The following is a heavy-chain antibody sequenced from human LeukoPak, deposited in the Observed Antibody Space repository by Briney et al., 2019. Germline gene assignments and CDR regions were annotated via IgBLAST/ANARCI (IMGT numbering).Heavy chain of an antibody. CDR3: ARVGSRVLRYFVWLLTGFDY. CDR1: GGSFSGYY. D-gene: IGHD3-9*01. J-gene: IGHJ4*02. CDR2: INHSGST. Sequence: PSETLSLTCALYGGSFSGYYWSWIREPPGKGLEWIGEINHSGSTNYNPSLKSRVIISVDTSKNQCRLKLISVTAADTAVYCCARVGSRVLRYFVWLLTGFDYWGQGTLVTVSS. V-gene: IGHV4-34*01.